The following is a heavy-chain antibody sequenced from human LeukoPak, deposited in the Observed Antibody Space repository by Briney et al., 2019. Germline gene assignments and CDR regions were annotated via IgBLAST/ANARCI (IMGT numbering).Heavy chain of an antibody. CDR1: GGTFSSYA. J-gene: IGHJ4*02. V-gene: IGHV1-69*13. Sequence: ASVKVSCTASGGTFSSYAISWVRQAPGQGLEWMVGIIPIFGTANYAQKFQGRVTITADESTSTAYMELSSLRSEDTAVYYCALVATDGNYFDYWGQGTLVTVSS. CDR2: IIPIFGTA. CDR3: ALVATDGNYFDY. D-gene: IGHD5-12*01.